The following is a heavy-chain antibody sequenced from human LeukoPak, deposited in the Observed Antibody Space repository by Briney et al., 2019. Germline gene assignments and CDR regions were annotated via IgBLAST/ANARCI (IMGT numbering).Heavy chain of an antibody. CDR2: ISSSSSTI. V-gene: IGHV3-48*01. CDR1: GFTFSSYT. D-gene: IGHD3-3*01. Sequence: PGGSLRLSCAASGFTFSSYTMNWVRQAPGKGLEWVSYISSSSSTIYYADSVKGRFTISRDNAKNSLYLQMNSLRAEDTAVYYCARDRRFLEWLFDYWGQGTLVTVSS. CDR3: ARDRRFLEWLFDY. J-gene: IGHJ4*02.